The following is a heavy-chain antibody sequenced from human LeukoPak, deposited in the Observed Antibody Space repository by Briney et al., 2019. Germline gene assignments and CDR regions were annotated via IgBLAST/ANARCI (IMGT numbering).Heavy chain of an antibody. CDR3: ARVSRPGPGLDY. CDR2: ISSSSSYI. J-gene: IGHJ4*02. CDR1: GFTFSSYS. Sequence: GGSLRLSCAASGFTFSSYSMNWVRQAPGKGLEWVSSISSSSSYIYYADSVKGRFTISRDNAKNSLYLQMNSLRAEDTAVYYCARVSRPGPGLDYRGQGTLVTVSS. V-gene: IGHV3-21*01.